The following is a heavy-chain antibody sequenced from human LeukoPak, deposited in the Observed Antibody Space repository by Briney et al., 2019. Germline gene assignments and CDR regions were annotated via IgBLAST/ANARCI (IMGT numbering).Heavy chain of an antibody. D-gene: IGHD5-18*01. CDR3: ARVNHGTAMVQLLDY. V-gene: IGHV1-18*01. CDR2: ITAYSGNT. CDR1: GYTFTSYG. Sequence: GASVKVSCKASGYTFTSYGISWVRHAPGQGLEWMGWITAYSGNTNYAQKLQGRVTMTTDTSTSTAYMELKSLRSDDTAVYYCARVNHGTAMVQLLDYWGQGTLVTVSS. J-gene: IGHJ4*02.